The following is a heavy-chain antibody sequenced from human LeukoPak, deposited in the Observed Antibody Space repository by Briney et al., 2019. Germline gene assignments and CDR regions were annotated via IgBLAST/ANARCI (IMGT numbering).Heavy chain of an antibody. Sequence: GGSLRLSCAASGFTFSSYGMHWVRQAPGKGLEWVAFIRYDGSNKYYADSVKGRFTISRDNSKNTLYLQMNSLRAEDTAVYYCAKPGAYYYDSSGYLTYYFDYWGQGTLVTVSS. D-gene: IGHD3-22*01. V-gene: IGHV3-30*02. J-gene: IGHJ4*02. CDR3: AKPGAYYYDSSGYLTYYFDY. CDR1: GFTFSSYG. CDR2: IRYDGSNK.